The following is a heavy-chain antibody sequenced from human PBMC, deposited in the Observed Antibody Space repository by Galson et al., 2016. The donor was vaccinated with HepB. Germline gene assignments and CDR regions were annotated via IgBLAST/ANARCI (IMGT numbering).Heavy chain of an antibody. J-gene: IGHJ6*02. CDR2: ISYDGSEK. CDR3: AKDRRYYDSSGYFWEGYYYDGMNV. D-gene: IGHD3-22*01. V-gene: IGHV3-30*18. CDR1: GFTFSSYG. Sequence: SLRLSCAASGFTFSSYGMHWGRQAPGKGQEWVAVISYDGSEKDDADSVKGRFTSSRDNSKNTLYLQMNSLRPEDTAVYYCAKDRRYYDSSGYFWEGYYYDGMNVWGQGTTVTVSS.